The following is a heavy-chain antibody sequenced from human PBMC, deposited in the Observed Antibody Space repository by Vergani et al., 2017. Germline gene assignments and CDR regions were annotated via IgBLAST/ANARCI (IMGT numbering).Heavy chain of an antibody. Sequence: QVQLQESGPGLVKPSETLSLTCTVSGGSISSYYWSWIRQPPGKGLEWIGYIYYSGSTNYNPSLKSRVTISVDTSKNQFSLKLSSVTAADTAVYYCAKDLMAGAYWGQGTLVTVSS. J-gene: IGHJ4*02. CDR3: AKDLMAGAY. D-gene: IGHD6-19*01. V-gene: IGHV4-59*01. CDR1: GGSISSYY. CDR2: IYYSGST.